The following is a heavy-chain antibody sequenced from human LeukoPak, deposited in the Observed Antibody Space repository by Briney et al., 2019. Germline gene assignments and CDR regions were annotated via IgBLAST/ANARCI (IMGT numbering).Heavy chain of an antibody. CDR2: IYTGGST. Sequence: PGGSLRLSCAASGFVVSSNYMSRVRQTPGKGLEWVSVIYTGGSTYYADSVKGRFTISRDKSKNTLYLQMNSLRAEDTAVYFCARDPSFSVPYYYYGMDVWGQGTTVTVSS. CDR3: ARDPSFSVPYYYYGMDV. J-gene: IGHJ6*02. D-gene: IGHD3-10*01. V-gene: IGHV3-53*01. CDR1: GFVVSSNY.